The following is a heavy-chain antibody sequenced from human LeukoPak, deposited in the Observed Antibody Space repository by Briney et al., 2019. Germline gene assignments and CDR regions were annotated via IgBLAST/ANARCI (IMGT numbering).Heavy chain of an antibody. D-gene: IGHD3-22*01. CDR2: IYYSGST. J-gene: IGHJ3*02. CDR3: ARAPRYYHAFDI. Sequence: PSETLSLTCTVSGGSISSSSYYWGWIRQPPGKGLEWIGSIYYSGSTYYNPSLKSRVTISVDTSKNQFSLKLSSVTAADTAVYYCARAPRYYHAFDIWGQGTMVTVSS. V-gene: IGHV4-39*07. CDR1: GGSISSSSYY.